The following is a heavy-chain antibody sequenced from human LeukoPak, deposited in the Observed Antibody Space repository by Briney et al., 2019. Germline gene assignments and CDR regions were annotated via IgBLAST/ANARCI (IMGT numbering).Heavy chain of an antibody. CDR3: ARHAGGISATGTRPFDY. V-gene: IGHV4-39*01. CDR1: GASFSSSTYY. CDR2: IYYSRST. J-gene: IGHJ4*02. D-gene: IGHD6-13*01. Sequence: SETLSLTCTVPGASFSSSTYYWGWIRQPPGKGLEWIGSIYYSRSTYYNPSLKSRVTMSVDTSKNQFSLKLSSVTAADTAVYYCARHAGGISATGTRPFDYWGQGTLVTVSS.